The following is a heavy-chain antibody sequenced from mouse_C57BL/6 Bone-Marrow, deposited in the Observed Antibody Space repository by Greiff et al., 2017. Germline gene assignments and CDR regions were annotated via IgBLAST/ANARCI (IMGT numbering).Heavy chain of an antibody. Sequence: QVQLQQPGAELVMPGASVKLSCKASGYTFTSYWMHWVKQRPGQGLEWIGEIDPSDSYTNYNQKFKGKSTLTVDKSSSTAYVLLSSLTSEDSAVYYCARSSESALFDYWGQGTTLTVSS. CDR1: GYTFTSYW. V-gene: IGHV1-69*01. CDR3: ARSSESALFDY. J-gene: IGHJ2*01. CDR2: IDPSDSYT.